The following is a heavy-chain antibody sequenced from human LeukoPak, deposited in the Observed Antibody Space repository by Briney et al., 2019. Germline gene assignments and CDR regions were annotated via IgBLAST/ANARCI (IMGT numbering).Heavy chain of an antibody. D-gene: IGHD6-19*01. CDR1: GFTFSSYA. CDR3: ASEGSGWLFFDY. Sequence: GGSLRLPCAASGFTFSSYAMSWVRQAPGKGLEWVSAISGSGGSTYYADSVKGRFTISRDNSKNTLYLQMNSLRAEDTAVYYCASEGSGWLFFDYWGQGTLVTVSS. V-gene: IGHV3-23*01. CDR2: ISGSGGST. J-gene: IGHJ4*02.